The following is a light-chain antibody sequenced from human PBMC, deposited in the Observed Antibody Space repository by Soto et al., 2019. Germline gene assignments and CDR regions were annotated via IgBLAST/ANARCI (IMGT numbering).Light chain of an antibody. J-gene: IGLJ1*01. Sequence: QSVLTQPPSVSGAPGQRVTISCTGSSSNIGAGYDVHWYQHLPGTAPKLLIYGNSNRPSGVPDRFSGSQSGTSASLAITGLQAEDEADYYFQSYDSSLSVSYVFGTGTKLTVL. CDR2: GNS. CDR1: SSNIGAGYD. CDR3: QSYDSSLSVSYV. V-gene: IGLV1-40*01.